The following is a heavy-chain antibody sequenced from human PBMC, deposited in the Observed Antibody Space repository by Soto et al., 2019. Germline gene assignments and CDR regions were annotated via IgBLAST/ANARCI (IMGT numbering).Heavy chain of an antibody. CDR2: ISGRGGVT. CDR1: GSTLGNKD. D-gene: IGHD3-22*01. Sequence: EVQLLESGGGLVQPGGSLRPTWVAPGSTLGNKDMSGVGRAPGKGREGVSGISGRGGVTYYADSVKGRFTISRDNSKNTLYLQMNNLRANDTAVYYCAKDRQFRSYYESAGHYNDWGQGTLVTVSS. CDR3: AKDRQFRSYYESAGHYND. V-gene: IGHV3-23*01. J-gene: IGHJ4*02.